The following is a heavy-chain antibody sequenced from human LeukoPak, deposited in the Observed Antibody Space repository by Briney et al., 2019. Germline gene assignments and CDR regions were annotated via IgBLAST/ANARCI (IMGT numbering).Heavy chain of an antibody. V-gene: IGHV3-30*03. D-gene: IGHD3-10*01. CDR1: EFTFSSYG. J-gene: IGHJ4*02. CDR2: ISYDGSNK. Sequence: GGSLRLSCAASEFTFSSYGMHWVRQAPGKGLEWVAVISYDGSNKYYADSVKGRFTISRDNSKNTLYLQMNSLRAEDTAVYYCAIHEVNYYGSGSYYNDYWGQGTLVTVSS. CDR3: AIHEVNYYGSGSYYNDY.